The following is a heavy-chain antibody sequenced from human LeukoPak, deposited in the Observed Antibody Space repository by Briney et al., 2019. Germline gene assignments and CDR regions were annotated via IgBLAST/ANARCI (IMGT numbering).Heavy chain of an antibody. CDR3: ARGSGGWLLDY. V-gene: IGHV3-64*01. J-gene: IGHJ4*02. CDR1: GFTFSSYA. CDR2: ISSNGGST. Sequence: GGSLRLSCAASGFTFSSYAMHWVRQAPGKGLEYVSAISSNGGSTYYTNSVKGRFTISRDNSKNTLYLQMGSLRAEDMAVYYCARGSGGWLLDYWGQGTLVTVSS. D-gene: IGHD6-19*01.